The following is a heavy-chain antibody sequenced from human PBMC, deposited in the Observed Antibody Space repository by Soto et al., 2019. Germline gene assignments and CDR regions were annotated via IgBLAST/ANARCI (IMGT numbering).Heavy chain of an antibody. D-gene: IGHD1-20*01. Sequence: SETLSLTCTVSGGSISSRSYYWGWIRQPPGKGLEWIGSIYYSGITNYNPSLKSRVTISVDTSKNQFSLKLSSVTAADTAVYYCARYKSNYYYGMDVWGQGTTVTVSS. CDR1: GGSISSRSYY. J-gene: IGHJ6*02. CDR2: IYYSGIT. V-gene: IGHV4-39*07. CDR3: ARYKSNYYYGMDV.